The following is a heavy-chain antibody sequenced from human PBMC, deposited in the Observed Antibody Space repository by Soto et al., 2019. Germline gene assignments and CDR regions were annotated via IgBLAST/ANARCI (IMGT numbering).Heavy chain of an antibody. CDR2: IDPSDSYT. D-gene: IGHD3-3*01. CDR3: ARQTIFGVSYYYGMDV. V-gene: IGHV5-10-1*01. Sequence: GESLKISCKGSGYSFTSYWISWVRQMPGKGLEWMGRIDPSDSYTNYSPSFQGHVTISADKSISTAYLQWSSLKASDTAMYYCARQTIFGVSYYYGMDVWGQGTTVTVS. CDR1: GYSFTSYW. J-gene: IGHJ6*02.